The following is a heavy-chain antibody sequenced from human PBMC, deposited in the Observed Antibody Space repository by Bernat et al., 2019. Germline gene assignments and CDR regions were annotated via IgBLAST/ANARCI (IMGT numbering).Heavy chain of an antibody. J-gene: IGHJ4*02. CDR2: ISWDGGST. Sequence: DVQLVESGAVVVQPGGSLRLSCAASGFTFDDYTMHWIRQVPGKGLEWVSLISWDGGSTYYADSVKGRFTISRDNSKNSLYLQMNSLRTEDTAFYCCAKDGAAAGIDSWGQGTLVTVSS. V-gene: IGHV3-43*01. D-gene: IGHD6-13*01. CDR1: GFTFDDYT. CDR3: AKDGAAAGIDS.